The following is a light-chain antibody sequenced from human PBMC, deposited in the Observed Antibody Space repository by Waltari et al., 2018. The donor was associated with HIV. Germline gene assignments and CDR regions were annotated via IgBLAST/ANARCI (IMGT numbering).Light chain of an antibody. CDR2: DTT. CDR3: LLSFNGVVV. V-gene: IGLV7-46*01. CDR1: TGAVTSGHC. J-gene: IGLJ2*01. Sequence: QAVVPQEPSLTVSPGGTVPLTCASSTGAVTSGHCPYWFQRRPGQAPKPLIYDTTNRHSWTPARFSGSLLGGKAALTLSGAQFEDEADYFCLLSFNGVVVFGGGTTLTVL.